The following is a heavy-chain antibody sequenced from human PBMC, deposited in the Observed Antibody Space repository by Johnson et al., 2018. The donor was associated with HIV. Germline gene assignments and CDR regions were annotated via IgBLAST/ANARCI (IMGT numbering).Heavy chain of an antibody. V-gene: IGHV3-9*01. J-gene: IGHJ3*02. D-gene: IGHD1-26*01. CDR1: GFTFDDYA. Sequence: VQLVESGGGLVQPGRSLRLSCAASGFTFDDYAMHWVRQAPGKGLEWVSGISWNSGSIGYADSVKGRFTISRDNAKNSLYLQMNSLRAEDTAVYYCERVKWELLGDDAFDIWGHGTMVIVSS. CDR3: ERVKWELLGDDAFDI. CDR2: ISWNSGSI.